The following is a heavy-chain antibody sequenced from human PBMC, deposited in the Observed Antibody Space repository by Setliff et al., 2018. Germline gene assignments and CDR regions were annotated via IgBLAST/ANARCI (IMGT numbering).Heavy chain of an antibody. Sequence: PSETLSLTCAVYGDSFSGYFWTWIRQPPGKGLEWIGDIDQSGSTNYNPSLKSRLTISVDTSKNQFSLNLNSVTAADTAVYYCASRTTGPGGWCDFWGQGSRVTV. CDR1: GDSFSGYF. CDR2: IDQSGST. CDR3: ASRTTGPGGWCDF. V-gene: IGHV4-34*01. D-gene: IGHD1-1*01. J-gene: IGHJ4*02.